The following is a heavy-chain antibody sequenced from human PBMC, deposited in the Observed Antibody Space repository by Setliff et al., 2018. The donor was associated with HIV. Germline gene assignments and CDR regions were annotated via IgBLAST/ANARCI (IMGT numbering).Heavy chain of an antibody. D-gene: IGHD3-16*02. CDR1: GFSFNSYG. J-gene: IGHJ4*02. CDR2: IWYDERHK. Sequence: LRLSCTFYGFSFNSYGMHWVRQAPGKGLEWVASIWYDERHKYYANSVKGRFTISRDNSKSTLYLRMNSLRDEDTAVYYCVRVTLGELSFSDCWGQGTLVTVSS. CDR3: VRVTLGELSFSDC. V-gene: IGHV3-33*08.